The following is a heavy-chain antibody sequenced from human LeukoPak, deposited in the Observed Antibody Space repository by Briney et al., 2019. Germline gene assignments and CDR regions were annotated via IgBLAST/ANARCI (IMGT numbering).Heavy chain of an antibody. J-gene: IGHJ5*02. V-gene: IGHV3-30*04. CDR3: ARDPGGELVVVITTVAWFDP. Sequence: GGSLRLSCAASGFTFSSYAMLWVRQAPGKGLEWVAVISYDERNTENARFVKCRLNTTRDNSQQTLCLKINSTRAYDTAVYYCARDPGGELVVVITTVAWFDPWGQGTLVTVSS. CDR2: ISYDERNT. CDR1: GFTFSSYA. D-gene: IGHD3-22*01.